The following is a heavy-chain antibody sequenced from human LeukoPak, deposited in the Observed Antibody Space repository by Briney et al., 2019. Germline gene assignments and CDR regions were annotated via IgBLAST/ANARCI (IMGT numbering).Heavy chain of an antibody. CDR1: GGSINSGDYY. CDR3: ARGAYAGNDY. D-gene: IGHD2-2*01. CDR2: INHSGST. Sequence: SETLSLTCTVSGGSINSGDYYWNWIRQPPGKGLEWIGEINHSGSTNYNPSLKSRVTISVDTSKNQFSLKLSSVTAADTAVYYCARGAYAGNDYWGQGTLVTVSS. V-gene: IGHV4-34*01. J-gene: IGHJ4*02.